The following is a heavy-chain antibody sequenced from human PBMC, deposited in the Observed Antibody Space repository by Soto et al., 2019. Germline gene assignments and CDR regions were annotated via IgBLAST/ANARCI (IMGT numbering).Heavy chain of an antibody. CDR2: ISGSGGST. J-gene: IGHJ4*02. D-gene: IGHD3-3*01. CDR3: AKDEGELLCGMGFGVGTDY. V-gene: IGHV3-23*01. Sequence: EVQLLESGGGLVQPGGSLRLSCAASGFTFSSYAMSWVRQAPGKGLEWVSTISGSGGSTYYADSVKGRFTISRDNSKNRLYLQLNRLTGDETGVYYCAKDEGELLCGMGFGVGTDYWGQRTLVTFSS. CDR1: GFTFSSYA.